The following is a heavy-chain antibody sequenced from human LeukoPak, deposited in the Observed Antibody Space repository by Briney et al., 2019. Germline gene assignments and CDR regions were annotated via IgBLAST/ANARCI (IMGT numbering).Heavy chain of an antibody. Sequence: GGSLRLSCAASGFTFSSYSMHWVRQAPGKGLEWVSSISSSSSYIYYADSVKGRFTISRDNAKNSLYLQMNSLRAEDTAVYYCARGWVVGVVSHFDYWGQGTLVTVSS. D-gene: IGHD3-3*01. J-gene: IGHJ4*02. CDR1: GFTFSSYS. V-gene: IGHV3-21*01. CDR2: ISSSSSYI. CDR3: ARGWVVGVVSHFDY.